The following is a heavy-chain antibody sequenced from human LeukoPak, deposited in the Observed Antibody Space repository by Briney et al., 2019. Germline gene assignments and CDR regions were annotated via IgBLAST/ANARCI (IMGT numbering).Heavy chain of an antibody. J-gene: IGHJ4*02. CDR3: ARGRYSGYDSTSTPYFDY. Sequence: GASVKVCCKASRYIFISYAMNWVRQAPGQGLEWMGWINTNTGNPTYAHGFTGRFVFSLDASVSTAYLQISSLKAEDTAVYYCARGRYSGYDSTSTPYFDYWGQGNLVTVSS. V-gene: IGHV7-4-1*02. D-gene: IGHD5-12*01. CDR2: INTNTGNP. CDR1: RYIFISYA.